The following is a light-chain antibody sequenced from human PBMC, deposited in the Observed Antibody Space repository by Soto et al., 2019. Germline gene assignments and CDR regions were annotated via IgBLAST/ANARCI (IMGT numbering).Light chain of an antibody. CDR2: KAS. CDR1: QTISSW. V-gene: IGKV1-5*03. CDR3: QHYNSYSEA. J-gene: IGKJ1*01. Sequence: IQMVRSPATLSGSVLYRVTMTFLASQTISSWLAWYHQKPGKAPKLLIYKASTLKSGVPSRFSGSGSGTEFTLTISSLQPDDFATYYCQHYNSYSEAFGQGTTVDI.